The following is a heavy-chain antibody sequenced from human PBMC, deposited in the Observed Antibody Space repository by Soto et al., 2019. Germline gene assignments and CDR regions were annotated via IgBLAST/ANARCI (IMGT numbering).Heavy chain of an antibody. CDR2: ISYDGGNK. Sequence: PGGSLRLSCAASGFTFSSYAMHWVRQAPGKGLEWVAVISYDGGNKYYADSVKGRFTISRDNSKNTLYLQMNSLRAEDTAVYYCARDSAVAGPRGWFDPWGQGTLVTSPQ. CDR3: ARDSAVAGPRGWFDP. J-gene: IGHJ5*02. V-gene: IGHV3-30-3*01. D-gene: IGHD6-19*01. CDR1: GFTFSSYA.